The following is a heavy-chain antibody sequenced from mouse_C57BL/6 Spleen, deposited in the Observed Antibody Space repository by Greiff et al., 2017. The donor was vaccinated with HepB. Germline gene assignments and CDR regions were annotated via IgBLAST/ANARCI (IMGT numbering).Heavy chain of an antibody. CDR1: GFNIKDYY. CDR2: IDPEDGDT. CDR3: TTSDSNYDFDY. V-gene: IGHV14-1*01. Sequence: VQLQQSGAELVRPGASVKLSCTASGFNIKDYYMHWVKQRPEQGLEWIGRIDPEDGDTEYAPKFQGQATMTADTSSNPAYLQLSSLTSEDTAVYYCTTSDSNYDFDYWGQGTTLTVSS. J-gene: IGHJ2*01. D-gene: IGHD2-5*01.